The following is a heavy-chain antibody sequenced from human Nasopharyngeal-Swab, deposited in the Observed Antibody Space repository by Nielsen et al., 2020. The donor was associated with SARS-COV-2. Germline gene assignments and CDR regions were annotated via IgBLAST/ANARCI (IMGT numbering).Heavy chain of an antibody. CDR1: GGSISSGDYY. D-gene: IGHD3-10*01. CDR2: IYYSGST. V-gene: IGHV4-30-4*01. CDR3: ARDRITMVRGVIIKGGFDY. Sequence: SETLSLTCTVSGGSISSGDYYWSWIRQPPGKGLEWIGYIYYSGSTYYNPSLKSRVTISVDTSKNQFSLKLSSVTAADTAVYYCARDRITMVRGVIIKGGFDYWGQGTLVTVSS. J-gene: IGHJ4*02.